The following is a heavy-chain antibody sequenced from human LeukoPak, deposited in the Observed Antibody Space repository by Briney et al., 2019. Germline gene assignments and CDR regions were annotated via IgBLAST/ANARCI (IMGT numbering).Heavy chain of an antibody. Sequence: ASVKVSCKASGYTFTSYYMHWVRQAPGQGLEWMGIINPSGGSTSYAQKFQGRVTMTRDMSTSTVYMELSSLRSEDTAVYYCARDRISYYYDSSGYYFYHWGQGTLVTVSS. CDR3: ARDRISYYYDSSGYYFYH. J-gene: IGHJ4*02. V-gene: IGHV1-46*01. CDR2: INPSGGST. D-gene: IGHD3-22*01. CDR1: GYTFTSYY.